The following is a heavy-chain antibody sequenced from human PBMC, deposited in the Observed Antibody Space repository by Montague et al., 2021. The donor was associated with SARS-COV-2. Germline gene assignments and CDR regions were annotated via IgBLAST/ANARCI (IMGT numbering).Heavy chain of an antibody. Sequence: SETLSLTCTVAGDSISSSTYYRGWVRQPPGKGLEWIGSFFYNGATXYXXSLKSRVTISVDTSKNQFSLKLNSVTAADTAVYYCARCRLRNLCDYWGQGTLVTASA. V-gene: IGHV4-39*01. CDR2: FFYNGAT. CDR3: ARCRLRNLCDY. J-gene: IGHJ4*02. D-gene: IGHD4-17*01. CDR1: GDSISSSTYY.